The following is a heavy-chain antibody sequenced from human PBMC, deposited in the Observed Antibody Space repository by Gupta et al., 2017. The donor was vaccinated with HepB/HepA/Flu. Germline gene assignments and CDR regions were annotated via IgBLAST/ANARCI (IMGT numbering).Heavy chain of an antibody. CDR1: GFTFSSYS. V-gene: IGHV3-21*01. D-gene: IGHD5-18*01. Sequence: EVQLVESGGGLVKPGGSLRLSCAASGFTFSSYSMNWVRQAPGKGLEWVASISSSSSYIYYADSVKGRFTISRDNAKNSLYLQMNSLRAEDTAVYYCARVHSSPHTAMVTDYYYYYMDVWGKGTTVTVSS. J-gene: IGHJ6*03. CDR2: ISSSSSYI. CDR3: ARVHSSPHTAMVTDYYYYYMDV.